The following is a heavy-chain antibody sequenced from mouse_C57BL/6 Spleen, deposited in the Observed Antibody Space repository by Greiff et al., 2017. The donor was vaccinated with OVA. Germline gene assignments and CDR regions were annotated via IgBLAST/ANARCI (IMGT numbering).Heavy chain of an antibody. J-gene: IGHJ4*01. D-gene: IGHD1-1*01. CDR1: GYSFTDYN. Sequence: VQLQQSGPELVKPGASVKISCKASGYSFTDYNMNWVKQSIGKSLEWIGVIKPNYGTTSYNQKFKGKATLTVDQSSSTAYMQLNSLTSEDSAVYYCARWYYYGSSYYAMDYWGQGTSVTVSS. CDR3: ARWYYYGSSYYAMDY. CDR2: IKPNYGTT. V-gene: IGHV1-39*01.